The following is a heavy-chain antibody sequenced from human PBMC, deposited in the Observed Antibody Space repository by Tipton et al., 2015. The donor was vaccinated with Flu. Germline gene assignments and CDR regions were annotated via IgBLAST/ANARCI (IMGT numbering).Heavy chain of an antibody. CDR1: GGSISSSSYY. CDR2: IYYSGST. Sequence: TLSLTCTVSGGSISSSSYYWGWIRQPPGKGLEWIGSIYYSGSTYYNPSLKSRVTISVDTSKNQFSLKLSSVTAADTAVYYCARDRADYDFWSGYYGGIYYYYGMDVWGQGTTVTVSS. V-gene: IGHV4-39*07. D-gene: IGHD3-3*01. CDR3: ARDRADYDFWSGYYGGIYYYYGMDV. J-gene: IGHJ6*02.